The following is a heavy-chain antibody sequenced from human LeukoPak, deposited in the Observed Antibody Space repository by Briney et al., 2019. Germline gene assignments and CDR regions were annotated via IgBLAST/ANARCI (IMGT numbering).Heavy chain of an antibody. J-gene: IGHJ4*02. D-gene: IGHD6-19*01. CDR3: ATRGSGWYYY. CDR1: GYTFTSYW. CDR2: IYPGDSDT. V-gene: IGHV5-51*01. Sequence: GGSLQISCKGFGYTFTSYWIGWVRQLPGKGLGWMGIIYPGDSDTIYSPSFQGQVTMSAEKSISTAYLQWSSLKASDTGMYYCATRGSGWYYYWGQGTLVTVSS.